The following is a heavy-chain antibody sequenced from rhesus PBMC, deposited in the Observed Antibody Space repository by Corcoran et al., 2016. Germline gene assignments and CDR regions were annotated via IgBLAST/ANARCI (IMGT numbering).Heavy chain of an antibody. CDR3: AQRVVFTASFDY. Sequence: QVQLQESGPGLVKPSETLSLTCAVSGYSISSGYDWSWIRQPPGKGLEWIGYIYGSSGSTNYNPSLKNRVTISKDTSKNQFSLKLSSVTAADTAVYYCAQRVVFTASFDYWGQGVLVTVSS. J-gene: IGHJ4*01. CDR2: IYGSSGST. D-gene: IGHD2-27*01. V-gene: IGHV4-127*01. CDR1: GYSISSGYD.